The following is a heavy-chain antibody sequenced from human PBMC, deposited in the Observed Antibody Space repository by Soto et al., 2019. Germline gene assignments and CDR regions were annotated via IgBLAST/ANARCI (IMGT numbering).Heavy chain of an antibody. Sequence: QVQLVQSGAEVKKPGASVKVSCKASGYTFTSYGISWVRQAPGQGLEWMGWISAYNGNTKNAQKLQGRGTMTTATSTSTGYMELRRLRCDDTAVYYCARDSAPVDYWGQGTMVTVSS. V-gene: IGHV1-18*01. D-gene: IGHD3-10*01. J-gene: IGHJ4*02. CDR1: GYTFTSYG. CDR3: ARDSAPVDY. CDR2: ISAYNGNT.